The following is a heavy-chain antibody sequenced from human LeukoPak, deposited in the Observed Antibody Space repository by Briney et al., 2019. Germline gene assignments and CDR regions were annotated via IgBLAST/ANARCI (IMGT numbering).Heavy chain of an antibody. V-gene: IGHV4-34*01. Sequence: PSETLSLTCAVYGGSLSGYFWSSIRQPPGKGLEWIGEIHHTGATNYKPSVKSRVSISLDMSKNQLSLEMRSVTAAGTAVYYCARGRLDYYYMDVWGRGTTVTASS. J-gene: IGHJ6*03. CDR3: ARGRLDYYYMDV. D-gene: IGHD3-9*01. CDR1: GGSLSGYF. CDR2: IHHTGAT.